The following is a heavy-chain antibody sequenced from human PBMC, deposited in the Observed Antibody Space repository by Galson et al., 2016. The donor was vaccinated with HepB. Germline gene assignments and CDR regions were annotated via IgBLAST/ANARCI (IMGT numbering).Heavy chain of an antibody. Sequence: SVKVSCKASGFTFTSSAVQWVRQARGQRLEWMGWIVVGSGYTNYARKFQERVTFARDMSTTTAYMELSSLTSEDTAVYYCATTATTVTTVYYDHYGLDVWGLGTAVTVSS. V-gene: IGHV1-58*01. CDR1: GFTFTSSA. J-gene: IGHJ6*02. D-gene: IGHD4-17*01. CDR2: IVVGSGYT. CDR3: ATTATTVTTVYYDHYGLDV.